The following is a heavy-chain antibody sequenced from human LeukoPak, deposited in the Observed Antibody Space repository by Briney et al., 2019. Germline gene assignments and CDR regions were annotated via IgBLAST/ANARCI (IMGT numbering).Heavy chain of an antibody. CDR1: GGSFSGYY. Sequence: SETLSLTCAVYGGSFSGYYWSWIRQPPGKGLEWIGEINHSGSTNYNPSLKSRVTISVDTSKNQFSLKLSSVTAADTAVYYCARPKGVAGPLFDYWGQGTLVTVSS. D-gene: IGHD6-19*01. J-gene: IGHJ4*02. V-gene: IGHV4-34*01. CDR3: ARPKGVAGPLFDY. CDR2: INHSGST.